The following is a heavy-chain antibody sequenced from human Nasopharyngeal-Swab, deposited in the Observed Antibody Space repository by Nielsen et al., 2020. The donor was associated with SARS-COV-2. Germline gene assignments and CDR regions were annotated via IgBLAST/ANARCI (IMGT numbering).Heavy chain of an antibody. CDR2: IWYDGSNK. J-gene: IGHJ5*02. CDR3: ARDRHGWLRFWFDP. Sequence: GGSLRLSCAVSGFTFSSSGMHWVRQVPGKGLEWVAVIWYDGSNKYYADSVKGRFTISRDNSKNTLYLQMNSLRAEDTAVYYCARDRHGWLRFWFDPWGQGTLVTVSS. CDR1: GFTFSSSG. V-gene: IGHV3-33*01. D-gene: IGHD5-12*01.